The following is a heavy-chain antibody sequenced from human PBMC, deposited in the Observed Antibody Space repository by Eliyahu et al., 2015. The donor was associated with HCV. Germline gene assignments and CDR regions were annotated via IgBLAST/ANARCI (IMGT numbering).Heavy chain of an antibody. D-gene: IGHD2-15*01. Sequence: EVQLLESGGGLVQPGGSLRLSCAASGFPFSIYXMXXVRQAPGKGLGWVSGVSGSGGSTYYAESVKGRFTISRDNSKNALYLQVSSLRSEDTAVYYCAKDFNRGTINLYCSGGSCYSVWGQGTLVTVSS. CDR2: VSGSGGST. CDR3: AKDFNRGTINLYCSGGSCYSV. J-gene: IGHJ4*02. CDR1: GFPFSIYX. V-gene: IGHV3-23*01.